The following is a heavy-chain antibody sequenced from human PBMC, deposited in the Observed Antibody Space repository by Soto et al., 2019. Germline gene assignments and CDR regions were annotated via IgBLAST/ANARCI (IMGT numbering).Heavy chain of an antibody. V-gene: IGHV1-46*01. Sequence: ASVTVSCKASVYTLTSYYMHLVRQAPGQGLEWMGIINPSDGDTSYAQKFQGRVTMTRDTSTTTVYMEVSSLRSEDTAVYYCALNAFDFWGQGTMVTVSS. J-gene: IGHJ3*01. CDR2: INPSDGDT. CDR1: VYTLTSYY. CDR3: ALNAFDF.